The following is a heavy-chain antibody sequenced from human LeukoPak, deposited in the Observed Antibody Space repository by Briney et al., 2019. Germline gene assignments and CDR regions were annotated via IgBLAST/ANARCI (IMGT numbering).Heavy chain of an antibody. J-gene: IGHJ4*02. CDR1: GFTFSDYY. CDR2: ISSSGSTI. Sequence: GGSLRLSCAASGFTFSDYYMSWIRQAPGKGLEWVSYISSSGSTIYYADSVKGRFTISRDNAKNSLYLQMNSLRAEDTAVYYCARDQTHLVVPAIDYWGQGTLVTVSS. CDR3: ARDQTHLVVPAIDY. V-gene: IGHV3-11*04. D-gene: IGHD2-2*01.